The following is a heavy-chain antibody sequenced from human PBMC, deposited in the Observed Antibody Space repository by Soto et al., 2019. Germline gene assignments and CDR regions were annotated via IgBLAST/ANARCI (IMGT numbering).Heavy chain of an antibody. CDR1: GSSFNTYS. J-gene: IGHJ6*03. V-gene: IGHV3-30*18. Sequence: PWRCIRCSCAACGSSFNTYSMHWCRQTPGQWPQWVAVISYGGSEKYYVDSVKGRYTIYKGNSKNTQDLQMNRLTPEHTAVSYCAKSPKFACSSPNCYKYYFARWGKRTRGTV. CDR2: ISYGGSEK. CDR3: AKSPKFACSSPNCYKYYFAR. D-gene: IGHD2-2*02.